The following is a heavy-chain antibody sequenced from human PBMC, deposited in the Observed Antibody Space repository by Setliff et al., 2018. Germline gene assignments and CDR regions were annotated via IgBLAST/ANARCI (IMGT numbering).Heavy chain of an antibody. J-gene: IGHJ6*02. CDR2: IYHSGST. CDR1: GYSISSGYY. CDR3: ARDAYDSSGYYYYYYYGMDV. D-gene: IGHD3-22*01. V-gene: IGHV4-38-2*02. Sequence: PSETLSLTCTVSGYSISSGYYWGWIRQPPGKELEWIGSIYHSGSTYYNPSLKSRVTISVDTSKNQFSLKLSSVTAADTAVYYCARDAYDSSGYYYYYYYGMDVWGQGTTVTVSS.